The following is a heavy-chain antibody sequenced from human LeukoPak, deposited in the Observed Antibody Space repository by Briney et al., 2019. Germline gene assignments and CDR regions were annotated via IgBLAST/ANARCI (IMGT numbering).Heavy chain of an antibody. CDR3: ATFDGLTAISY. D-gene: IGHD2-21*02. J-gene: IGHJ4*02. V-gene: IGHV3-21*01. Sequence: PGGSLRLSCAASGFIFNNYNMNWVRQAPGKGLEWVSSISSRSNYIAYIDSVKGRFTISRDNAKNSLFLQMNSLRAEDTAVYYCATFDGLTAISYWGQGIPVTVSS. CDR1: GFIFNNYN. CDR2: ISSRSNYI.